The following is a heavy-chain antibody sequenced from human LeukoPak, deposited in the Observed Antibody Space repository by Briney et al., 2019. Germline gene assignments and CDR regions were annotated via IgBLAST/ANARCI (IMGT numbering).Heavy chain of an antibody. CDR2: ISSSSSYI. V-gene: IGHV3-21*01. CDR3: ARDLRSSGWYYFDY. J-gene: IGHJ4*02. CDR1: GFTFSSYS. Sequence: PGGSLRLSCAASGFTFSSYSMNWVRQAPGKGLEGVSSISSSSSYIYYAGSVKGRFTISRDNAKNSLYLQMNSLRAEDTAVYYCARDLRSSGWYYFDYWGQGTLVTVSS. D-gene: IGHD6-19*01.